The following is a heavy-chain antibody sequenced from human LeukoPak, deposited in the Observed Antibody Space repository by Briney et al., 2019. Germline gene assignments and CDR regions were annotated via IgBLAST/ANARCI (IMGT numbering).Heavy chain of an antibody. CDR1: GFTFSSNS. CDR2: ISGSGALT. V-gene: IGHV3-23*01. Sequence: GGSLRLSCAASGFTFSSNSMNWVRQAPGKGLEWVSGISGSGALTYYADSVKGRVTIFRVNSKNTLYLQMNSLRAEDTAVYYCAKDPTDFDSSGQTYFDYWGQGTLVTVSS. J-gene: IGHJ4*02. CDR3: AKDPTDFDSSGQTYFDY. D-gene: IGHD3-22*01.